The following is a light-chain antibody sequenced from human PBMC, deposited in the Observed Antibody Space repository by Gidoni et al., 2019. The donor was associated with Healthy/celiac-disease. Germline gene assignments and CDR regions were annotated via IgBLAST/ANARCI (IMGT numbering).Light chain of an antibody. V-gene: IGKV3-11*01. CDR3: QQRSKSHT. Sequence: EFVLPHSPAPLSLSPGERATLSCRASQSVSNYLSWYQQTPGQAPRLLNYDASNRATGIPARFSGSGAATDVTLTSSSVEPEDVAVYYWQQRSKSHTFGGGTKVEIK. J-gene: IGKJ4*01. CDR2: DAS. CDR1: QSVSNY.